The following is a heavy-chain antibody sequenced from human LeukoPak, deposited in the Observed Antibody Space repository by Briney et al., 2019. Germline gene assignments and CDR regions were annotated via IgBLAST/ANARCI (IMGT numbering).Heavy chain of an antibody. V-gene: IGHV1-18*01. CDR3: ARVRMEQQPYDY. J-gene: IGHJ4*02. CDR1: GYTFSSYG. CDR2: ISAYNGNT. D-gene: IGHD6-13*01. Sequence: VASVKVSCKASGYTFSSYGISWVRHAPGQGLGWMGWISAYNGNTNYAQTLQGRVTMTTDTSTSTAYMELRSLRSDDTAVYYSARVRMEQQPYDYWGQGTLVTVSS.